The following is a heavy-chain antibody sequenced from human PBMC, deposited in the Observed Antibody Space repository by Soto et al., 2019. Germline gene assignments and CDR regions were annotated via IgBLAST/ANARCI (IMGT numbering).Heavy chain of an antibody. J-gene: IGHJ6*02. D-gene: IGHD3-10*01. CDR2: MGYNGFT. V-gene: IGHV4-59*08. Sequence: QVQLQESGPGLVEPSETLSLTCTISGGPMNNYYCSWFRQPRGQGLEWIGYMGYNGFTRYNPSLRSRVAISLDTDKNQFSLNLSSVTAADTALYYCARQGFGELHGLVDVWGQGITVTVSS. CDR3: ARQGFGELHGLVDV. CDR1: GGPMNNYY.